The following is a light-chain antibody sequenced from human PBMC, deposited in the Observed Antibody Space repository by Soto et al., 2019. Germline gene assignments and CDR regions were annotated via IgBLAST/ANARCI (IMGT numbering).Light chain of an antibody. J-gene: IGKJ5*01. Sequence: EIVLTQSPGTLSLSPGERATLSCRASRSVSNTYFAWYQQRLGQAPRLLIYSVSSRATGVPDRFSGSGSGTDFTLTITRLEPEDFAVYYCQQYGASSITFGQGTRLEI. CDR1: RSVSNTY. CDR2: SVS. V-gene: IGKV3-20*01. CDR3: QQYGASSIT.